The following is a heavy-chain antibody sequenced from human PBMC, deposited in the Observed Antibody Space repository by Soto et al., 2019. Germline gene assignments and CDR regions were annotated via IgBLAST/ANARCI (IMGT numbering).Heavy chain of an antibody. Sequence: QVQLVQSGAEVKKPGASVKVSCKASGYTFTSYGISWVRQAPGQGLEWMGWISAYNGNIKYAQKLQGRVTITTDTSTSTADMELRSLISDDTAVYYCAREPNYFDYWGKGTLVTVSS. CDR2: ISAYNGNI. J-gene: IGHJ4*02. V-gene: IGHV1-18*01. CDR1: GYTFTSYG. CDR3: AREPNYFDY.